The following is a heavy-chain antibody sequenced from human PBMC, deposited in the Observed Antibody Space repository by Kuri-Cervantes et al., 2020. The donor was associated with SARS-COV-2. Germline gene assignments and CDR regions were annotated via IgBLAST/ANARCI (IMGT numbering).Heavy chain of an antibody. CDR3: ARGPHCSSTSCNRDY. CDR1: GGSFSGYY. CDR2: INHSGST. V-gene: IGHV4-34*01. J-gene: IGHJ4*02. D-gene: IGHD2-2*01. Sequence: SQTLSLTCAVYGGSFSGYYWSWIRQPPGKGLEWIGEINHSGSTSYNPSLKSRVTISVDTSKNQFSLKLSSVTAADTAVYYCARGPHCSSTSCNRDYWGQGTLVTVSS.